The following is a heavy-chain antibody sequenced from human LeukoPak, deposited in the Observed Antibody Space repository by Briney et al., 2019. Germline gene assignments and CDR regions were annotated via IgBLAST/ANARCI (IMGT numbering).Heavy chain of an antibody. Sequence: TGGSLRLSCAASGFTFSSYGMHWVRQAPGKGLEWVTFIRYDGSNKYYADSVKGRFTISRDNSKNTLYLQMNSLRVEDTAVYYCAKAPVTSCRGAYCYPFDYWGQGTLVTVSS. CDR2: IRYDGSNK. CDR1: GFTFSSYG. J-gene: IGHJ4*02. CDR3: AKAPVTSCRGAYCYPFDY. V-gene: IGHV3-30*02. D-gene: IGHD2-21*01.